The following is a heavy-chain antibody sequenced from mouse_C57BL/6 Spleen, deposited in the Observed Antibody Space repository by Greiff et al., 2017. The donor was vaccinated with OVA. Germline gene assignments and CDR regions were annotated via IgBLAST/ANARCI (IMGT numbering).Heavy chain of an antibody. CDR2: ISSGGDYI. J-gene: IGHJ2*01. Sequence: EVNVVESGEGLVKPGGSLKLSCAASGFTFSSYAMSWVRQTPEKRLEWVAYISSGGDYIYYADTVKGRFTISRDNARNTLYLQMSSLKSEDTAMYYCTREVFGNYFDYWGQGTTLTVSS. V-gene: IGHV5-9-1*02. D-gene: IGHD1-1*02. CDR1: GFTFSSYA. CDR3: TREVFGNYFDY.